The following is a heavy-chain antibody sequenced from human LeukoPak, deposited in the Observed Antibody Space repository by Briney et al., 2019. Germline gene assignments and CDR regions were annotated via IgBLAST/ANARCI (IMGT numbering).Heavy chain of an antibody. Sequence: GASVKVSCKASGYTFTSYYMHWVRQAPGQGLEWMGIINPSGGSTSYAQKFQGRVTITRNTSISTAYMELSSLRSEDTAVYYCARGTMITDAFDIWGQGTMVTVSS. CDR2: INPSGGST. CDR3: ARGTMITDAFDI. J-gene: IGHJ3*02. D-gene: IGHD3-22*01. CDR1: GYTFTSYY. V-gene: IGHV1-46*01.